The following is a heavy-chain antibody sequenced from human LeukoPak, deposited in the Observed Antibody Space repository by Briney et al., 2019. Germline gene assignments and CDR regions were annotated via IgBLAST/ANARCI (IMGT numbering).Heavy chain of an antibody. D-gene: IGHD6-19*01. V-gene: IGHV3-48*02. CDR2: ISSSSSTI. CDR1: GFIFSDYS. CDR3: AKNGAVAGTCDY. Sequence: PGGSLRLSCAASGFIFSDYSMDWVRQAPGRGLGWVSYISSSSSTIYYADSVKGRFTISRDNAKKSLYLQMNSLREEDTGVYYCAKNGAVAGTCDYWGQGILVTVSS. J-gene: IGHJ4*02.